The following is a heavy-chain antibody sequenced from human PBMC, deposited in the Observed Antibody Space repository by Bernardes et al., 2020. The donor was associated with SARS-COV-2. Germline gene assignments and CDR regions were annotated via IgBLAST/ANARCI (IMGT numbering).Heavy chain of an antibody. CDR1: GYTFTSYG. D-gene: IGHD6-19*01. CDR3: ARAPEQWLALYYYYYGMDV. Sequence: SVKVSCKASGYTFTSYGISWVRQAPGQGLEWMGWISAYNGNTNYAQKLQGRVTMTTDTSTSTAYMELRSLRSDDTAVYYCARAPEQWLALYYYYYGMDVWGQGTTVTVSS. V-gene: IGHV1-18*01. J-gene: IGHJ6*02. CDR2: ISAYNGNT.